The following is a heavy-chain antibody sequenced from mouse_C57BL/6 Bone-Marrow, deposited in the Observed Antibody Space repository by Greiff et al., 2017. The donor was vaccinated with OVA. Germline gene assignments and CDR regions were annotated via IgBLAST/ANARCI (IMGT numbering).Heavy chain of an antibody. V-gene: IGHV1-72*01. D-gene: IGHD2-4*01. Sequence: QVQLQQPGAELVKPGASVKLSCKASGYTFTSYWMHWVKQRPGRGLEWIGRIDPNSGGTKYNEKFKSKATLTVDKPSSTAYMQLSSLTSEDSAVDYCARDYDYFLYAMDYWGQGTSVTVSA. CDR1: GYTFTSYW. J-gene: IGHJ4*01. CDR3: ARDYDYFLYAMDY. CDR2: IDPNSGGT.